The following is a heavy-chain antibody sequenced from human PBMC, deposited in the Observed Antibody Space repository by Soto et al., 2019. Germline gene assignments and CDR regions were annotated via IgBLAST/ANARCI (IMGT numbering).Heavy chain of an antibody. Sequence: SETLSLTCTASGGSISSSSYYWGWIRQPPGKGLEWIGSIYYSGSTYYNPSLKSRVTISVDTSKNQFSLKLSSVTAADTAVYNCARHYGEQKLELSYYYYYGMDVWGQGTTVTVSS. V-gene: IGHV4-39*01. CDR3: ARHYGEQKLELSYYYYYGMDV. CDR2: IYYSGST. J-gene: IGHJ6*02. D-gene: IGHD6-13*01. CDR1: GGSISSSSYY.